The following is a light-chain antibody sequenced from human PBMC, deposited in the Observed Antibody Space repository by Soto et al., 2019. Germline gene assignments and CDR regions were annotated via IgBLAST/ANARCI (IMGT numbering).Light chain of an antibody. J-gene: IGKJ2*01. V-gene: IGKV3-15*01. CDR2: GAS. Sequence: EIVMTQSPATLSVSPGERATLSCRASQIVSSNLAWYQQKPGQAPRLLIYGASTRATGIPARFSGRGSGTEFTLTISSLQAEDCAVYYCQQCNDWPHTFGQGTKLEIK. CDR1: QIVSSN. CDR3: QQCNDWPHT.